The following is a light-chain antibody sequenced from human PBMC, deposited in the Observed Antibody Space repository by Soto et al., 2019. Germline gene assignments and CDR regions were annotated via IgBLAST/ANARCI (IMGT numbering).Light chain of an antibody. CDR3: ETWDTNTRV. Sequence: QLVLTQSSSVSASLGSSVKLTCTLSSGHSGYLIAWHQQQPGKAPRSLMKVEGSGTYNKGSGVPDRFSGSSSGADRYLTICNRQSEDEADYYCETWDTNTRVFGGGTKVTVL. CDR2: VEGSGTY. V-gene: IGLV4-60*03. J-gene: IGLJ2*01. CDR1: SGHSGYL.